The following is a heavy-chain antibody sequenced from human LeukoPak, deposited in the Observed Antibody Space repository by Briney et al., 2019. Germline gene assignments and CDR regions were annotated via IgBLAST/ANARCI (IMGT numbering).Heavy chain of an antibody. CDR3: VRDGEGVAISVNYWFDP. Sequence: ASVRVSSKASGFTFTRYDINWVRQASGQGLEWMGWMNPNNGNTGYAQKFQGRVTMTRDTSISTAYMELRGLRSEDTAVYYCVRDGEGVAISVNYWFDPWGQGTLVTVSS. CDR1: GFTFTRYD. V-gene: IGHV1-8*01. J-gene: IGHJ5*02. CDR2: MNPNNGNT. D-gene: IGHD3-10*01.